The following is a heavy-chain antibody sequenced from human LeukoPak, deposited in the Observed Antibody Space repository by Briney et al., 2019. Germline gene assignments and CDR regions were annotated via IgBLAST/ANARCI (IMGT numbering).Heavy chain of an antibody. V-gene: IGHV4-59*12. CDR3: ARGTNSSSWYAIFDY. CDR1: GGSISGYY. D-gene: IGHD6-13*01. Sequence: SETLSLTCTVSGGSISGYYWSWIRQPPGKGLEWIGYISYTGIANYNPSLKSRVTISVDTSKNQFSLKLSSVTAADTAVYYCARGTNSSSWYAIFDYWGQGTLVTVSS. J-gene: IGHJ4*02. CDR2: ISYTGIA.